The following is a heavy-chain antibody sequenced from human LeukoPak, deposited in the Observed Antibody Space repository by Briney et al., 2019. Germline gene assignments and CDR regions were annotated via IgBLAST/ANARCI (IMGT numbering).Heavy chain of an antibody. V-gene: IGHV4-4*07. D-gene: IGHD6-19*01. CDR1: GGSISSYY. Sequence: SETLSLTCTVSGGSISSYYWSWIRQPAGKGLEWIGRIYTSGSTNYNPSLKSRVTMSVDTSKNQFSLKLSSVTAADTAVYYCARDSIAVAGMDSWFDPWGQGTLVTVSS. J-gene: IGHJ5*02. CDR3: ARDSIAVAGMDSWFDP. CDR2: IYTSGST.